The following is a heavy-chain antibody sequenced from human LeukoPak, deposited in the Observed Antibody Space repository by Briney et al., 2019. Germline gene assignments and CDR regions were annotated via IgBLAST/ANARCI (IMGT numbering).Heavy chain of an antibody. D-gene: IGHD4-17*01. CDR1: GGSISSYY. Sequence: PSETLSLTCTVSGGSISSYYWSWIRQPPGKGLEWIGYIYYSGRTNYNPSLKSRVTISVDTSKNQFSLKLSSVTAADTAVYYCARGEVITSTVTTYFDYWGQGTLVTVSS. V-gene: IGHV4-59*01. CDR2: IYYSGRT. J-gene: IGHJ4*02. CDR3: ARGEVITSTVTTYFDY.